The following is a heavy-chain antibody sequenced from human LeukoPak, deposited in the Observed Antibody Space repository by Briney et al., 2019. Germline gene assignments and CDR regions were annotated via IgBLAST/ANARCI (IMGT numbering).Heavy chain of an antibody. CDR1: GFTFSSYG. Sequence: GRSLRLSCAASGFTFSSYGMHWVRPAPGKGLEWVAVIWYDGSNKYYADSVKGRFTISRDNSKNTLYLQMNSLRAEDTAVYYCARDQGGSGSDWFDPWGQGTLVTVSS. V-gene: IGHV3-33*01. D-gene: IGHD3-10*01. CDR2: IWYDGSNK. J-gene: IGHJ5*02. CDR3: ARDQGGSGSDWFDP.